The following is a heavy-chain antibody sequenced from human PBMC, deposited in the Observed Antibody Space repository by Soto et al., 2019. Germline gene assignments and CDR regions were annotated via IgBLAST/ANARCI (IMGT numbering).Heavy chain of an antibody. J-gene: IGHJ3*02. CDR2: ILVDGRT. Sequence: GGSLRLSXAASGFICSSYDMSWVRQAPGKGLEWVSTILVDGRTFYVDSVKGRFTISRDNSKNTVYLQMNSLTAEDTAIYYCAKASATGGGAFDICGQGTMVTVS. CDR1: GFICSSYD. V-gene: IGHV3-23*01. CDR3: AKASATGGGAFDI. D-gene: IGHD2-8*02.